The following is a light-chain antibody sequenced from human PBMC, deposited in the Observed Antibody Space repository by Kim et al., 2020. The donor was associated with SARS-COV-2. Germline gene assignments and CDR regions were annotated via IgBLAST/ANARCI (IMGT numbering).Light chain of an antibody. Sequence: LSWSQGERATLSCRASQSVSSYFAWYQQKPGQAPRLLIYDTSKRATGTPARFSGSGSGTDFTLTISSLESEDSAIYYCQQRTNWLFGQGTKLEIK. CDR1: QSVSSY. CDR2: DTS. V-gene: IGKV3-11*01. J-gene: IGKJ2*01. CDR3: QQRTNWL.